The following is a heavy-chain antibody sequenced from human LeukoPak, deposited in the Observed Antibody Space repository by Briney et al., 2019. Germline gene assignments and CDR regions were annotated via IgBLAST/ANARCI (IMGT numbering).Heavy chain of an antibody. Sequence: SETLSLTCTVSGGSISSYYWSWIRQPAGKGLEWIGRIYISGTTNYNPSLKSRVTMSVDTSKNQFSLRLSSVTAADTAVYYCARGLDDYGYYQYYFNYWGQGTLVTVSS. D-gene: IGHD4-17*01. CDR3: ARGLDDYGYYQYYFNY. CDR1: GGSISSYY. J-gene: IGHJ4*02. V-gene: IGHV4-4*07. CDR2: IYISGTT.